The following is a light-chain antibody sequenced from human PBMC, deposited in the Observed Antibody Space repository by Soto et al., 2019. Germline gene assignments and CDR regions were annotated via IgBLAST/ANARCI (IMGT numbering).Light chain of an antibody. CDR3: QQYGSAPWT. J-gene: IGKJ1*01. CDR2: AAS. Sequence: EIVLTQSPDTLSLSPGERATLSCRASQSVRSSYLAWHQQKPGQAPRLLIYAASSRATGIPERFSGSGSGTDFTRTISRLESEDFAVYYCQQYGSAPWTVGQGTKVEIK. CDR1: QSVRSSY. V-gene: IGKV3-20*01.